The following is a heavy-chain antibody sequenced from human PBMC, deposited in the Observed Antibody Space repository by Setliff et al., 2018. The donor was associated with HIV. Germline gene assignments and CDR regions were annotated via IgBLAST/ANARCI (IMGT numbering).Heavy chain of an antibody. V-gene: IGHV4-39*01. CDR1: GGSISSSSFY. CDR3: TRLAGGYADY. Sequence: PSETLSLTCAVSGGSISSSSFYWAWIRQPPGKGLEWIGSVYYSGSTYYNPSLKSRVTISIDTSKNQFSLKLSSVTAADTAVYYCTRLAGGYADYWGQGTLVTVSS. D-gene: IGHD5-12*01. CDR2: VYYSGST. J-gene: IGHJ4*02.